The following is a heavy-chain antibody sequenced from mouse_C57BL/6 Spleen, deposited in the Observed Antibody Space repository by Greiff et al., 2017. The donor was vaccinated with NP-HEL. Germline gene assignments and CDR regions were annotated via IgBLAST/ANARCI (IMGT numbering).Heavy chain of an antibody. Sequence: EVQLQQSGAELVKPGASVKLSCTASGFNIKDYYMHWVKQRTEQGLEWIGRIDPEDGETKYAPKFQGKATTTADTSSHTAYLQLSSLTSEDTAVYYWAAAYYSNAAWCADWGQGTLVTVSA. V-gene: IGHV14-2*01. D-gene: IGHD2-5*01. CDR2: IDPEDGET. CDR1: GFNIKDYY. J-gene: IGHJ3*01. CDR3: AAAYYSNAAWCAD.